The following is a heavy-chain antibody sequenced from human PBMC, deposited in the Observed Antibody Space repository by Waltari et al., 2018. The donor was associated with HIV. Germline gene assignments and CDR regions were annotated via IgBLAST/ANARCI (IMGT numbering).Heavy chain of an antibody. CDR3: VSGYQLDY. Sequence: QVQLQESGPGLVKPSETLSLSCTVSGGSISSYYCGWIRQPPGKGLEWIGTVYYSGTTNYNPSLKSRVSISVDASKNQFSLNLSSATAADTAVYYCVSGYQLDYWAREPWSPSPQ. V-gene: IGHV4-59*01. CDR1: GGSISSYY. CDR2: VYYSGTT. D-gene: IGHD3-22*01. J-gene: IGHJ4*02.